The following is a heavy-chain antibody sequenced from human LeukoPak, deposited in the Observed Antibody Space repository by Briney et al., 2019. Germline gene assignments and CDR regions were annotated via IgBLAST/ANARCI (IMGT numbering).Heavy chain of an antibody. Sequence: ASVKVSCKASGYTFTRYGISWVRQAPGQGLEWMGWISGYYGNTNYAQKLQGRVTMTTDTSTTTAYMELRSLRSDDTAVYYCARETLRSRPDAFDIWGQETMVTVSS. J-gene: IGHJ3*02. CDR2: ISGYYGNT. CDR1: GYTFTRYG. V-gene: IGHV1-18*01. D-gene: IGHD3-3*01. CDR3: ARETLRSRPDAFDI.